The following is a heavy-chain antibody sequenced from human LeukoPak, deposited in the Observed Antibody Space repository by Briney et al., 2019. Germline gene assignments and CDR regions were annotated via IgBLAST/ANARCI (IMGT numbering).Heavy chain of an antibody. Sequence: SETLSLTCAVYGGSFSGYYWSWIRQPPGKGLEWIGEINHSGSTNYNPSLKSRVTISVDTSKNQFSLKLSSVTAADTAVYYCARLITIFGVVIPYPYYFDYWGQGTLVTVSS. CDR2: INHSGST. CDR1: GGSFSGYY. CDR3: ARLITIFGVVIPYPYYFDY. V-gene: IGHV4-34*01. J-gene: IGHJ4*02. D-gene: IGHD3-3*01.